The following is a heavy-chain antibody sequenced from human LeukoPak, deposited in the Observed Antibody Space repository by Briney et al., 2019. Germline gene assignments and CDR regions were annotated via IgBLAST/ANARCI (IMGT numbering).Heavy chain of an antibody. CDR1: GGSFSGYY. D-gene: IGHD1-14*01. Sequence: SETLSLTCAVYGGSFSGYYWSWIRQPPGKGLEWIEEINHSGSTNYNPSLKSRVTISVDPSKNQFSLKLSSVTAADTAVYYCARDPEGHGNYFDYWGQGALVTVSS. J-gene: IGHJ4*02. CDR2: INHSGST. CDR3: ARDPEGHGNYFDY. V-gene: IGHV4-34*01.